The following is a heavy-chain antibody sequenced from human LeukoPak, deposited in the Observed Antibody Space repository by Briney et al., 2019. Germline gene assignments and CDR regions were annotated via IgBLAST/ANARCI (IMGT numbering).Heavy chain of an antibody. CDR3: ARDLEDSSPFGAFDM. CDR2: IWANSGST. Sequence: AGGSLRLSCAASGFTFSTYTMSWVRQAPGKGLEWVSYIWANSGSTYYADSVKGRFTISRDNAKDSLYLQMNSLRREDTAVYYCARDLEDSSPFGAFDMWGQGTMVTVSS. CDR1: GFTFSTYT. D-gene: IGHD3-22*01. V-gene: IGHV3-48*01. J-gene: IGHJ3*02.